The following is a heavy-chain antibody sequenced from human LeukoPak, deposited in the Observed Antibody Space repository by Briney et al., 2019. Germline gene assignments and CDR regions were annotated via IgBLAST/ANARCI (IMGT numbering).Heavy chain of an antibody. V-gene: IGHV3-66*02. J-gene: IGHJ4*02. Sequence: GGSPRLSCAASGFTVSSNYMSWVRQAPGKGLEWVSVTYSGGSTYYADSVKGRFTISRDNSKNTLYLQMNSLRAEDTAVYYCAGYCSGGSCSDYWGQGTLVTVSS. CDR2: TYSGGST. CDR3: AGYCSGGSCSDY. D-gene: IGHD2-15*01. CDR1: GFTVSSNY.